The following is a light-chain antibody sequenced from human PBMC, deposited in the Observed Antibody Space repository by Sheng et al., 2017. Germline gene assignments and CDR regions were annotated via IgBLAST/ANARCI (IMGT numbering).Light chain of an antibody. J-gene: IGKJ1*01. V-gene: IGKV3-20*01. CDR3: QQYGSSPQS. Sequence: EIVLTQSPGTLSLSPGERATLSCRASQSVSRNYLAWYQQKPGQAPRLLIYGASSRATGIPDRFSGSGSGTDFTLTISRLEPEDFAVYFCQQYGSSPQSFGQGTKVEI. CDR2: GAS. CDR1: QSVSRNY.